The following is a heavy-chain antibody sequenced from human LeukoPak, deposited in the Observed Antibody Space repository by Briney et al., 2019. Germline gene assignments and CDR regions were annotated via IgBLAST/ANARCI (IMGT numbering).Heavy chain of an antibody. J-gene: IGHJ3*02. CDR2: INSDGSST. CDR3: ARGLTIFGVVNDAFDI. Sequence: GGSLRLSCAASGFTFSSYWMHWVRQAPGKGLLWVSRINSDGSSTIYADSVKGRFTISRDNAKNTLYLQMNSLRAEDTAVYYCARGLTIFGVVNDAFDIWGQGTMVTVSS. D-gene: IGHD3-3*01. CDR1: GFTFSSYW. V-gene: IGHV3-74*01.